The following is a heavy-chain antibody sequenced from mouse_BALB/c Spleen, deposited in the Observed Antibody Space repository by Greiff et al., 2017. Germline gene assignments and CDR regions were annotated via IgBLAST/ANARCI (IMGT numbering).Heavy chain of an antibody. V-gene: IGHV1-87*01. D-gene: IGHD4-1*01. CDR3: ARNWDVGAWFAY. CDR2: IYPGDGDT. CDR1: GYTFTSYW. Sequence: VQLQQSGAELARPGASVKLSCKASGYTFTSYWMQWVKQRPGQGLEWIGAIYPGDGDTRYTQKFKGKATLTADKSSSTAYMQLSSLASEDSAVYYCARNWDVGAWFAYWGQGTLVTVSA. J-gene: IGHJ3*01.